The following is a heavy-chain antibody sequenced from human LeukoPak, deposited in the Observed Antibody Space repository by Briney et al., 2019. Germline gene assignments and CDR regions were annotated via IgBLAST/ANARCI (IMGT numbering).Heavy chain of an antibody. Sequence: ASVKVSCKASGYTFTSYDINWVRQATGQGLEWMGWMNPNSGNTGYAQKFQGRVTMTRNTSISTAYMELSSPRSEDTAVYYCARGGYCSGGSCSYNWFDPWGQGTLVTVSS. D-gene: IGHD2-15*01. CDR2: MNPNSGNT. V-gene: IGHV1-8*01. CDR3: ARGGYCSGGSCSYNWFDP. CDR1: GYTFTSYD. J-gene: IGHJ5*02.